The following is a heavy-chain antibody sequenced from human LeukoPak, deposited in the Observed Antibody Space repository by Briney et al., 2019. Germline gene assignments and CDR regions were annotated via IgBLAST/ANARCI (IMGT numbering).Heavy chain of an antibody. V-gene: IGHV1-3*01. Sequence: ASVKVSCKASGYTFTSYAMHWVRQAPGQRLEWMGWINAGNGNTKYSQKFQGRVTITRDTSASTAYMELSSLRSEDTAVYYCARDSRLRGYSGYGNWGQGTLVTVSS. CDR1: GYTFTSYA. J-gene: IGHJ4*02. CDR2: INAGNGNT. CDR3: ARDSRLRGYSGYGN. D-gene: IGHD5-12*01.